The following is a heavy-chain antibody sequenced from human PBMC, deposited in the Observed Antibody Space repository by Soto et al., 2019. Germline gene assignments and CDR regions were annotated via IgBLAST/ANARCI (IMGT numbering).Heavy chain of an antibody. CDR3: ASGIDAGLDY. Sequence: QVQMGQYGTEVKKPGASVRVSCKASGYTFSTLDINWVLQASGQGLEWMGWMNPNSGVTGYAQKFQGRVTMTRDTSISTAYMDLSSLTSDDTAIYYCASGIDAGLDYWGQGTLVTVSS. CDR1: GYTFSTLD. V-gene: IGHV1-8*01. J-gene: IGHJ4*02. CDR2: MNPNSGVT.